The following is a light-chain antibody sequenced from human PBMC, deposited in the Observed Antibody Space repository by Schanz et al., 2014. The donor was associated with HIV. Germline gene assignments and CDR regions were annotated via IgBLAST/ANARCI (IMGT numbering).Light chain of an antibody. J-gene: IGKJ1*01. V-gene: IGKV1-5*03. CDR3: QQYAVSSWT. Sequence: DIQMTQSPSTLSASVGDRVTISCRASQSISSWLAWYQQKPGKAPKLLIHTASTLQSGVPSRFSGSGSGTEFTLTISSLQPDDFATYYCQQYAVSSWTFGQGTRVQSK. CDR1: QSISSW. CDR2: TAS.